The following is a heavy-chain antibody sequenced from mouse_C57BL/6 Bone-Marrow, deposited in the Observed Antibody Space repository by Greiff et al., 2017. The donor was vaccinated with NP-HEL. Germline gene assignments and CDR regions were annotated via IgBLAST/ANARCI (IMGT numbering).Heavy chain of an antibody. Sequence: QQSCKASGYTFPSYWMHWVKQRPGRGLEWIGRIDPNSGGTKYNEKFKSKATLTVDKPSSTAYMQLSSLTSEDSAVYYCARNSVYYYGSLLFDYWGQGTTLTVSS. J-gene: IGHJ2*01. D-gene: IGHD1-1*01. CDR3: ARNSVYYYGSLLFDY. V-gene: IGHV1-72*01. CDR2: IDPNSGGT. CDR1: GYTFPSYW.